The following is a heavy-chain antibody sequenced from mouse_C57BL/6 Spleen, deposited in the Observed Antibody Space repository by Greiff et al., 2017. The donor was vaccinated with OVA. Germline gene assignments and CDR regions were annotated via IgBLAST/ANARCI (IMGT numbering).Heavy chain of an antibody. CDR1: GYTFTDYN. V-gene: IGHV1-22*01. J-gene: IGHJ4*01. D-gene: IGHD2-3*01. CDR2: INPNNGGT. Sequence: VQLKESGPELVKPGASVKMSCKASGYTFTDYNMHWVKQSHGKSLEWIGYINPNNGGTSYNQKFKGKATLTVNKSSSTAYMELRSLTSEDSAVYYCARGDDGYLYAMDYWGQGTSVTVSS. CDR3: ARGDDGYLYAMDY.